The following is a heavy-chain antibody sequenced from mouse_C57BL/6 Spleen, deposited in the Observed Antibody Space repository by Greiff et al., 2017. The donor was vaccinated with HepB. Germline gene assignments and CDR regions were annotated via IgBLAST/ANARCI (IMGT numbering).Heavy chain of an antibody. Sequence: VQLQQPGAELVMPGASVKLSCKASGYTFTSYWMHWVKQRPGQGLEWIGEIDSSDSYTNYNQKFKGKFTLTVDKSSSTAYMQLSSLTSEDSAVYYCARAGIFTTVVYFDYWGEGTTLTVSS. CDR2: IDSSDSYT. CDR3: ARAGIFTTVVYFDY. V-gene: IGHV1-69*01. D-gene: IGHD1-1*01. CDR1: GYTFTSYW. J-gene: IGHJ2*01.